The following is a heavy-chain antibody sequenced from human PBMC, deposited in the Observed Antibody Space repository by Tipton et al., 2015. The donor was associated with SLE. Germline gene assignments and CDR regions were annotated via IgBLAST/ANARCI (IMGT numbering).Heavy chain of an antibody. V-gene: IGHV4-61*01. Sequence: TLSLTCAVSGYSISSGYYWGWIRQPPGKGLEWIGYIYYSGSTNYNPSLKSRVAISVDTSKNQFSLKLSSVTAADTAVYYCASVPAAMGAFDIWGQGTMVTVSS. J-gene: IGHJ3*02. D-gene: IGHD2-2*01. CDR1: GYSISSGYY. CDR2: IYYSGST. CDR3: ASVPAAMGAFDI.